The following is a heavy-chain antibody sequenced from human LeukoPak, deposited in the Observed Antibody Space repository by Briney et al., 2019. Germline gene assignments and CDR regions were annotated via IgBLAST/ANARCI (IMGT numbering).Heavy chain of an antibody. D-gene: IGHD3-10*01. V-gene: IGHV3-21*01. Sequence: GGPLRLSCAISGISFSGAWLSWVRQAPGKGLEWVSSISISSSYIYYADSVKGRFTISRDNAKHSLYLQMNSLRAEDTAVYYCARDGWFGESYFDYWGQGTMVTVSS. CDR1: GISFSGAW. CDR3: ARDGWFGESYFDY. CDR2: ISISSSYI. J-gene: IGHJ4*02.